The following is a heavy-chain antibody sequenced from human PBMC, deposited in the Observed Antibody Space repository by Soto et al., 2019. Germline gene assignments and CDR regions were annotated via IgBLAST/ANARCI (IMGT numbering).Heavy chain of an antibody. CDR1: GYSISISNW. D-gene: IGHD1-1*01. Sequence: SETLSLTCAVSGYSISISNWWGCIRQPPGKGLEWIWYISYRGSTYYNPSLKSRVTMSVDTSKNQLSLKLSSVTAVDTAVYYCARSNWNNVCGAFDIWGQGRLVTVSS. CDR3: ARSNWNNVCGAFDI. V-gene: IGHV4-28*01. CDR2: ISYRGST. J-gene: IGHJ3*02.